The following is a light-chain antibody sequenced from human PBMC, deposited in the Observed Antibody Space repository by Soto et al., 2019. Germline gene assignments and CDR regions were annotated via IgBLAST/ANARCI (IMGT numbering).Light chain of an antibody. V-gene: IGKV1-6*01. CDR2: AAS. CDR1: QAIRND. Sequence: AIQMTQSPSSLSASVGDRVIITCRASQAIRNDLGWYRQKPGQAPKVLIYAASSLQSGVPSRFSGSGSGTDFTLTISNLQPEDFATYYCLQDYSYPRTFGQGTKVEI. J-gene: IGKJ1*01. CDR3: LQDYSYPRT.